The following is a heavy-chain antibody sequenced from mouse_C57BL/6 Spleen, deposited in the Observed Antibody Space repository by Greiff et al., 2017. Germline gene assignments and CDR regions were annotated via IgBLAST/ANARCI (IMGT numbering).Heavy chain of an antibody. CDR1: GYTFTSYW. J-gene: IGHJ3*01. D-gene: IGHD1-1*01. Sequence: QVQLQQSGAELAQPGASVQLSCKASGYTFTSYWMHWVKQRPGQGLEWIGYINPSSGYTKYNQKFKEKATLTAEKSSSTAYMQLSSLTYEDSAVYYCASYSYYGSGGFAYWGQGNLVTVSA. CDR2: INPSSGYT. CDR3: ASYSYYGSGGFAY. V-gene: IGHV1-7*01.